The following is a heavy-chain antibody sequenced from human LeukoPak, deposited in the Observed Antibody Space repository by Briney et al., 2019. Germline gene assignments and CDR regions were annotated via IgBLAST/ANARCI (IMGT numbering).Heavy chain of an antibody. CDR2: INSDSGGT. V-gene: IGHV1-2*02. J-gene: IGHJ4*02. CDR1: GYTFTGYY. D-gene: IGHD4-17*01. CDR3: ARDTITVTTPYFDY. Sequence: ASVKVSCRASGYTFTGYYIDWVRQAPGQGLEWMGWINSDSGGTNYAQKFQGRVTMTRDTSTSTAYMELSSLRSDDTAFYYCARDTITVTTPYFDYWGQGTLVTVPS.